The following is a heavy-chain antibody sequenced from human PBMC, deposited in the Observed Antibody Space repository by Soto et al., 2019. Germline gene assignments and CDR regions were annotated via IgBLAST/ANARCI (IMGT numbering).Heavy chain of an antibody. D-gene: IGHD3-10*01. CDR1: GFSFSRFG. J-gene: IGHJ5*02. CDR3: ARGGGSGTYYNQYNWFDP. V-gene: IGHV3-30*03. Sequence: GGSLRLSCAVSGFSFSRFGMHWVRQAPGKGLEWVAVISYDGSNEYYGDSVKGRFTISRDNSKNTLYLQMDSLRVDDTAVYYCARGGGSGTYYNQYNWFDPWAQGTLVTVSS. CDR2: ISYDGSNE.